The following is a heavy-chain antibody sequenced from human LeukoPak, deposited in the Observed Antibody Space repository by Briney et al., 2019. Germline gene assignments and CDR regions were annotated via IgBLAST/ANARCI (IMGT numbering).Heavy chain of an antibody. Sequence: SETLSLTCTVSAGSISSSSYYWRWIRQPPGKRLEWIASIDYTGNTYYNPSLKSRVTISVDTSTNQLSLKLSSVTAADTAVYYCARRTMAHAFDIWGQGTMVTVSS. CDR2: IDYTGNT. D-gene: IGHD3-10*01. CDR1: AGSISSSSYY. V-gene: IGHV4-39*07. J-gene: IGHJ3*02. CDR3: ARRTMAHAFDI.